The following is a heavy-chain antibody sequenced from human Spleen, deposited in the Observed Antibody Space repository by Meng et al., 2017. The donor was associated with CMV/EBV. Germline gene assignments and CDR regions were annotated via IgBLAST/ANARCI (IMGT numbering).Heavy chain of an antibody. CDR2: INPSAGGT. Sequence: ASVKVSCKASGYTFTSYHMHWVRQAPGQGLEWLGIINPSAGGTGYAQNFQGRFTLTRDTSTSTVHMELSSLRSEDTAVYYCARGSPSYYYDSSSYYSGAFDIWGQGTLVTVSS. D-gene: IGHD3-22*01. CDR1: GYTFTSYH. J-gene: IGHJ3*02. CDR3: ARGSPSYYYDSSSYYSGAFDI. V-gene: IGHV1-46*01.